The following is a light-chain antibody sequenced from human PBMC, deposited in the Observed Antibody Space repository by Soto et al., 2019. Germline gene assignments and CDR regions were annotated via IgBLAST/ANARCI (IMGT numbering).Light chain of an antibody. Sequence: IQMTQSPSTLSGTVGDRVTITCRASQTISSWLAWYQQKPGKAPKLLIYKASTLKSGVPSRFSGSGSGTEFTLTISSLHPDDFATYYCLHYNSYPATFGQGTKVDI. V-gene: IGKV1-5*03. CDR1: QTISSW. J-gene: IGKJ1*01. CDR3: LHYNSYPAT. CDR2: KAS.